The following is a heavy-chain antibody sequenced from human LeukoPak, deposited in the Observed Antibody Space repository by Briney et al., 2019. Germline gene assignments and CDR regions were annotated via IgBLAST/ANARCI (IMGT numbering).Heavy chain of an antibody. D-gene: IGHD2-2*02. CDR1: TRSINRRIHY. J-gene: IGHJ4*02. CDR3: ARHSGSSCYTPLDY. V-gene: IGHV4-39*01. CDR2: ISYTGNT. Sequence: SETLSLTCTVSTRSINRRIHYWGWVRKPPGKGLAWDGSISYTGNTYYHPSPKSRAIISIDTSENQFSLKLSSVTAADTAVYYCARHSGSSCYTPLDYWGQGTLVTVSS.